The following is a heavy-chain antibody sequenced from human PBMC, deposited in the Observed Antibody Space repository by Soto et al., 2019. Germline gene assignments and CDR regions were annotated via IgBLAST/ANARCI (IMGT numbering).Heavy chain of an antibody. D-gene: IGHD3-10*01. V-gene: IGHV4-59*08. CDR1: GGSISSYY. CDR2: IDYSGST. CDR3: ARHAGSYTFHY. Sequence: QLQLQESGPGLVKPSETLSLTCTVSGGSISSYYWSWIRQPPGKGLEWIGYIDYSGSTNFNPSLKSRVSMSVDTSKNQFSLKLSSVTAADTAVYYCARHAGSYTFHYWGQGTLVTVSS. J-gene: IGHJ4*02.